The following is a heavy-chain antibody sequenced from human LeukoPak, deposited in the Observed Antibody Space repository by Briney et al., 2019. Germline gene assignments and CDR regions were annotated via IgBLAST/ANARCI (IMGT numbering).Heavy chain of an antibody. CDR2: ISGSGGST. Sequence: GGSLRLCCAASGLNLSSYVMSSVRQAPGKGVEWVSTISGSGGSTYYADSWKARFTVSRDNSTNTLYLQLNSLRAEDTAVYNCGGSVSSNWSPVDYWGQGKLVTVSS. V-gene: IGHV3-23*01. CDR3: GGSVSSNWSPVDY. D-gene: IGHD6-13*01. CDR1: GLNLSSYV. J-gene: IGHJ4*02.